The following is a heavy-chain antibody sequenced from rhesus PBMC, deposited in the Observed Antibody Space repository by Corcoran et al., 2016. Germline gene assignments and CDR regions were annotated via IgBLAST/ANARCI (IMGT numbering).Heavy chain of an antibody. D-gene: IGHD1-32*01. Sequence: QVQLQESGPGVVEPSETLSLTCPVSGGSISGSDYWSCVRQHPGKGLEWIGTIYSNSESTNYNPSLKSRVTISKDTSKNQFSLKLSSVTATDTAVYYCARDPGISGLYWGQGVLVTVSS. V-gene: IGHV4S12*01. J-gene: IGHJ4*01. CDR2: IYSNSEST. CDR1: GGSISGSDY. CDR3: ARDPGISGLY.